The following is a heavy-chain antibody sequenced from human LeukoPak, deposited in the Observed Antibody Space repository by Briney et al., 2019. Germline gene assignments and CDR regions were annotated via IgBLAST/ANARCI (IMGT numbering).Heavy chain of an antibody. Sequence: ASVKVSCKASGYTFTSYDINWVRQASGQGPEWMGWMNPNSGDTGYAQKFQGRVTMTRSTTTSTAYMELSSLRSEDTAVYYCARPRSAYYDSSGYDLWGQGTLVTASS. V-gene: IGHV1-8*01. D-gene: IGHD3-22*01. CDR2: MNPNSGDT. J-gene: IGHJ4*02. CDR1: GYTFTSYD. CDR3: ARPRSAYYDSSGYDL.